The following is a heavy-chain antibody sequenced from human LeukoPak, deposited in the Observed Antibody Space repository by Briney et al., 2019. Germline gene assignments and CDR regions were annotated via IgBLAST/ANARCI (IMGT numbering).Heavy chain of an antibody. CDR2: IWDDGNNK. CDR3: ARDSYQDYYGRFDP. J-gene: IGHJ5*02. D-gene: IGHD3-10*01. Sequence: PGGSLRLSCAASGFSFSNHGMHWFRQAPGKRLEWVAVIWDDGNNKRYANSVNGRFTISRDNSENTLYLQMNGLTAEDTAMYYCARDSYQDYYGRFDPWGQGTLVIVSS. V-gene: IGHV3-33*01. CDR1: GFSFSNHG.